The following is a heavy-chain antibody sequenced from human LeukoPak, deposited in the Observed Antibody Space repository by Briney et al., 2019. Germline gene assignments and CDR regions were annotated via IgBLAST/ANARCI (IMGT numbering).Heavy chain of an antibody. CDR1: GYTFTSYD. V-gene: IGHV1-8*03. CDR2: MNPNSGNT. J-gene: IGHJ6*03. CDR3: ARGSSSAYYYSYMDV. D-gene: IGHD6-6*01. Sequence: ASVKVSCKASGYTFTSYDINWVRQATGQGLELMGWMNPNSGNTGYAQKFQGRVTITRNTSISTAYMELSSLRSEDTAVYYCARGSSSAYYYSYMDVWGKGTTVTVSS.